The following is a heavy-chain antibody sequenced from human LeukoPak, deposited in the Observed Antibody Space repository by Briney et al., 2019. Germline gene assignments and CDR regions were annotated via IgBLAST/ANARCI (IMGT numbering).Heavy chain of an antibody. CDR2: IYDSGST. CDR1: GGSIRSSYYY. J-gene: IGHJ4*02. V-gene: IGHV4-39*01. D-gene: IGHD3-10*01. Sequence: SETLSLTCTVSGGSIRSSYYYWGWIRQPPGKGLEWIGSIYDSGSTYYNPSLKSRVTISVDTSKNQFSLKLNSVTAADTAVYYCARGPDYYGSGSYYWGQGTLVTVSS. CDR3: ARGPDYYGSGSYY.